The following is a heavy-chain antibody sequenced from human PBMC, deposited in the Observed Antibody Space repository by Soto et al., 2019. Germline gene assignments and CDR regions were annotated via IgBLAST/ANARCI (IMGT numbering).Heavy chain of an antibody. CDR3: AKTTLTILPGIFWFDP. Sequence: GGSLRLSCAASGFTFNSYAMSWVRQAPGKGLEWVSAISASGDSTYYADAVKGRFTISRDNSKNTLYLEMNSLRAEDTALYYCAKTTLTILPGIFWFDPWGQRTLVTAS. V-gene: IGHV3-23*01. J-gene: IGHJ5*02. D-gene: IGHD3-3*01. CDR1: GFTFNSYA. CDR2: ISASGDST.